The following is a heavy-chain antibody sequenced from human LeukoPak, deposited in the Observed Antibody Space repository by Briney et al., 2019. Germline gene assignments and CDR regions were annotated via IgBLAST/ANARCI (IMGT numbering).Heavy chain of an antibody. J-gene: IGHJ6*02. V-gene: IGHV3-33*01. Sequence: GRSLRLSCEASGFTFSSYGMDWVRQAPGKGLEWVAVIWYDGSNEYYADSVKGRLTISRDNSKNTLYLQMNSLRAEDTAVYYCARDVGIRLWFRDYYGLDVWGQGTTVTVSS. CDR1: GFTFSSYG. CDR2: IWYDGSNE. D-gene: IGHD5-18*01. CDR3: ARDVGIRLWFRDYYGLDV.